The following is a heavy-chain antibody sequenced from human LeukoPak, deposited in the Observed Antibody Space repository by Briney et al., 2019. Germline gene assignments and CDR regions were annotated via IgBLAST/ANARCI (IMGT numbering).Heavy chain of an antibody. Sequence: GGSLRLSCAASGFTFSSYSMNWVRQAPGKGLEWVSSISSSSSYIYYADSVKGRSTISRDNAKNSLYLQMNSLRAEDTAVYYCARVYYGSGSYGPYNWFDPWGQGTLVTVSS. CDR1: GFTFSSYS. V-gene: IGHV3-21*01. CDR2: ISSSSSYI. D-gene: IGHD3-10*01. J-gene: IGHJ5*02. CDR3: ARVYYGSGSYGPYNWFDP.